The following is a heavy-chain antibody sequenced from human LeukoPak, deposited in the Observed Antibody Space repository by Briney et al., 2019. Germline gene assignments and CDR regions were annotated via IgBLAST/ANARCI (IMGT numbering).Heavy chain of an antibody. V-gene: IGHV3-21*01. CDR3: ARSLGGSGGRTYGLDV. D-gene: IGHD3-10*01. CDR2: ISSSSAYM. J-gene: IGHJ6*02. Sequence: GGSLRLSCAASGFTFSTYTMNWVRQAPGKGLEWFSSISSSSAYMYYADSVKGRFTISRDNAKNSLSLQMNSLRDDDTAVYYCARSLGGSGGRTYGLDVWGQGTTVTVSS. CDR1: GFTFSTYT.